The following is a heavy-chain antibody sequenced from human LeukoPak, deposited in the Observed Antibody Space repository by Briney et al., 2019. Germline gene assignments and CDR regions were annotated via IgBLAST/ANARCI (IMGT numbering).Heavy chain of an antibody. CDR1: GYSISSGFY. CDR3: TRGSIAYYYMDV. CDR2: VYHGGSS. Sequence: SETLSLTCTVSGYSISSGFYWGWIRQPPGKGLEWIGNVYHGGSSYYNPSLKSRVTISVDTSRNQFSLNLYSVTAADTAVYYCTRGSIAYYYMDVWGKGTTVTISS. V-gene: IGHV4-38-2*02. J-gene: IGHJ6*03. D-gene: IGHD3-22*01.